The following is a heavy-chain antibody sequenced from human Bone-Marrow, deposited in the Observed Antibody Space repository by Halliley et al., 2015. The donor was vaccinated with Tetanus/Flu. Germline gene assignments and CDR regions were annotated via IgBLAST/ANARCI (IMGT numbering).Heavy chain of an antibody. D-gene: IGHD1-26*01. CDR2: IYYSGST. CDR1: GGSISNYY. CDR3: ARGDSGHYWRFQP. V-gene: IGHV4-59*01. Sequence: TLSLTCTVSGGSISNYYWSWIRQPPGKRPEWIGYIYYSGSTIYNPSPKSRVSISADTSKNQFSLKLISVTAADTAVYYCARGDSGHYWRFQPWGQGTLVSVSS. J-gene: IGHJ1*01.